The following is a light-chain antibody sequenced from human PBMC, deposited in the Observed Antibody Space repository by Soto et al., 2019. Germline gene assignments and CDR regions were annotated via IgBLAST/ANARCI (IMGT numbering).Light chain of an antibody. J-gene: IGKJ1*01. CDR3: QQYYSFPRT. Sequence: DIQLTQSPSFLSASVGDRVTIACRASQGINSYLAWYQQKPGKAPKLLIYDASSLQSGVPSRFSGSGSGTDFTLTISCLQSEDFATYYCQQYYSFPRTFGQGTKVDIK. V-gene: IGKV1-9*01. CDR2: DAS. CDR1: QGINSY.